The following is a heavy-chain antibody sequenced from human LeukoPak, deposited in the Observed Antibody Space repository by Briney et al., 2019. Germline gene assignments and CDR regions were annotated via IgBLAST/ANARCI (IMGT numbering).Heavy chain of an antibody. CDR3: ARYSVVAGTAFDY. V-gene: IGHV1-18*04. D-gene: IGHD6-19*01. Sequence: SENVSCKASGYTFTIYGISWVRQAPGQGLEWMGWISAYNGNTNYAQKLQCRVTMTTDTSTSREYMELRSLRSDDTAVYYCARYSVVAGTAFDYWGQGTLVTVYS. CDR1: GYTFTIYG. CDR2: ISAYNGNT. J-gene: IGHJ4*02.